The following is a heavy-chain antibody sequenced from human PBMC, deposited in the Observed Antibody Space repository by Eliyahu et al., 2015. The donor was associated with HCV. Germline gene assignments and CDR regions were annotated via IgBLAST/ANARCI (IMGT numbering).Heavy chain of an antibody. J-gene: IGHJ4*02. D-gene: IGHD3-3*01. CDR2: IYPGDSDT. V-gene: IGHV5-51*01. Sequence: EVQLVQSGAEVKKPGESLKISCXGSGYSFTSYWIGWVRQMPGKGLEWMGIIYPGDSDTRYSPSFQGQVTISADKSISTAYLQWSSLKASDTAMYYCARVYDFWXGYYNFDYWGQGTLVTVSS. CDR3: ARVYDFWXGYYNFDY. CDR1: GYSFTSYW.